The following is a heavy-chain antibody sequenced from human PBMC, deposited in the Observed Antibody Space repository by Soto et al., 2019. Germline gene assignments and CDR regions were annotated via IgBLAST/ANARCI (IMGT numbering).Heavy chain of an antibody. CDR2: ISDDGSNT. D-gene: IGHD3-3*01. V-gene: IGHV3-30-3*01. CDR1: GFTFSRHT. Sequence: QVQLVESGGGVVQPGRSLRLSCAASGFTFSRHTMHWVRQAPGKGLEWVAAISDDGSNTYYADSVKGRFTISRDNSKNTLYLQMNSLSSDDTAVHHCARELYYDFWSGFNTHSYYFDDWGQGTLVTVSS. J-gene: IGHJ4*02. CDR3: ARELYYDFWSGFNTHSYYFDD.